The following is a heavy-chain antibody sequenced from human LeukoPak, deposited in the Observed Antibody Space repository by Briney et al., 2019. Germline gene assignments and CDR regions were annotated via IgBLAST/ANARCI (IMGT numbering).Heavy chain of an antibody. Sequence: SQTLSLTCTVSGGSISSGGYYWSWIRQHPGKGLEWIGYIYYSGSTYYNPSLKSRVTISVDTSKNQFSLKLSSVTAADTAVYYCARGSQFSDWGIYKGYWFDPWGQGTLVTVSS. CDR3: ARGSQFSDWGIYKGYWFDP. D-gene: IGHD3-16*01. J-gene: IGHJ5*02. CDR1: GGSISSGGYY. V-gene: IGHV4-31*03. CDR2: IYYSGST.